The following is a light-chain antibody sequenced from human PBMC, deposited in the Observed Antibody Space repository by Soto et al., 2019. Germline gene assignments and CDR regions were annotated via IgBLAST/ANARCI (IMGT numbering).Light chain of an antibody. Sequence: EIVLTQSPATLPLSPGERATLSCGASQSVSSSYLAWYQQKPGQPPRLLIYDASKRATGIPTRFSGSGSGTDFTLTISSLQPEDFAVYYCQQRSNWPDAFGQGTRLEIK. CDR1: QSVSSSY. CDR3: QQRSNWPDA. J-gene: IGKJ5*01. CDR2: DAS. V-gene: IGKV3-11*01.